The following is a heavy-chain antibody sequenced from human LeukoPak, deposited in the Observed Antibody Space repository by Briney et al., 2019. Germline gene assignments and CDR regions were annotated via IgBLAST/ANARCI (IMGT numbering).Heavy chain of an antibody. CDR1: GFTFSNAW. D-gene: IGHD2-2*01. J-gene: IGHJ3*02. Sequence: GGSLRLSCAASGFTFSNAWMNWVRQTPGKGLEWVGRIESKSDGGTTDYAAPVKGRFTISRDDSKNTVYLQMNSLNTEDTAAYYCTTISTPIRGAFDIWGQGTMVTVSS. CDR3: TTISTPIRGAFDI. V-gene: IGHV3-15*04. CDR2: IESKSDGGTT.